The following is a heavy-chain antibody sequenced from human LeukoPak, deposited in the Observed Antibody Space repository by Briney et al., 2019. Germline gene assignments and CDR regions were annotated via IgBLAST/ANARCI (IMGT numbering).Heavy chain of an antibody. CDR2: ISGRGDST. J-gene: IGHJ4*02. Sequence: QPGGALRLSCAASGFTFSSYTMSWVRQAPGKGLGWVSAISGRGDSTYYADSVKGRFTISGDNSKNPLFLQMNSLRAEDTAVYYCARGVIAAAGFFDFWGQGALVTVSS. D-gene: IGHD6-13*01. CDR3: ARGVIAAAGFFDF. V-gene: IGHV3-23*01. CDR1: GFTFSSYT.